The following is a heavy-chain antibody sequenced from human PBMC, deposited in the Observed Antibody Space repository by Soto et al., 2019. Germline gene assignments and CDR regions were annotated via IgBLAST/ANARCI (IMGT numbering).Heavy chain of an antibody. CDR3: ARDEPKVLRYFDWLSQDYYCGMDV. Sequence: QVQLVQSGAEVKKPGASVKVSCKASGYTFTSYGISWVRQAPGQGLEWMGWISAYNGNTNYAQKLQGRVTMTTDTSTSTAYMELRSVRSDDTDVYYCARDEPKVLRYFDWLSQDYYCGMDVWGQGTTVSVSS. D-gene: IGHD3-9*01. CDR1: GYTFTSYG. V-gene: IGHV1-18*01. CDR2: ISAYNGNT. J-gene: IGHJ6*02.